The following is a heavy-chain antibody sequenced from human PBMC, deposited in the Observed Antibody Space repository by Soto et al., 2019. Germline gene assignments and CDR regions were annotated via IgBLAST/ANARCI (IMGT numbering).Heavy chain of an antibody. J-gene: IGHJ4*01. CDR1: GFTFSHYT. V-gene: IGHV3-21*01. D-gene: IGHD6-19*01. CDR2: ISGNSNYI. CDR3: ETDSSAPY. Sequence: EVQLVVSGGGLVKRGGSLRLSCAASGFTFSHYTMNWVRQPPGKGLEWVSGISGNSNYIYYKESVKGRFSISRDNAMSPLYLHMDILTEEEGGVDYCETDSSAPYWGHGDLVGVSS.